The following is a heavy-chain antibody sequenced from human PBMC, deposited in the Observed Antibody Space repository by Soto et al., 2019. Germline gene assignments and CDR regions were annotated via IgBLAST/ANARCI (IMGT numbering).Heavy chain of an antibody. Sequence: EVQLVESGGGLVKPGGSLRLSCAASGFTFSSYSMNWVRQAPGKGLEWVSSISSSSSYIYYADSVKGRFTISRDNAKNSLYLQMNSLRAKDTAVYYCARDPVDVLLWFGELDAFDIWGQGTMVTVSS. D-gene: IGHD3-10*01. J-gene: IGHJ3*02. V-gene: IGHV3-21*01. CDR3: ARDPVDVLLWFGELDAFDI. CDR1: GFTFSSYS. CDR2: ISSSSSYI.